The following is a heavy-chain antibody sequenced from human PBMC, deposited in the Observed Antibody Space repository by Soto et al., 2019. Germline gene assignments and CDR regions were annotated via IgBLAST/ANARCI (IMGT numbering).Heavy chain of an antibody. V-gene: IGHV3-30*03. Sequence: PGGSLRLSCAASGFNFGFFVMHWVRQSPGKGLEWLSVLSYEGSEEYYADSVRGRFTISRDNSKNTLFLQMDSLRVDDTGVYYCALTRRSSLLEVAGPGFEYWGQGTLVTVSS. CDR3: ALTRRSSLLEVAGPGFEY. J-gene: IGHJ4*02. D-gene: IGHD6-19*01. CDR2: LSYEGSEE. CDR1: GFNFGFFV.